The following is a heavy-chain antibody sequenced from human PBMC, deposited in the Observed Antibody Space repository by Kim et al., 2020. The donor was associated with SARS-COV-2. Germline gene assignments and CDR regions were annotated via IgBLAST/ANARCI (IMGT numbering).Heavy chain of an antibody. D-gene: IGHD3-9*01. CDR3: ARDLTDYYDILTGNYYYYGVDV. CDR2: ISSSSSYI. J-gene: IGHJ6*02. V-gene: IGHV3-21*01. Sequence: GGSLRLSCAASGFTFSSYSMNWVRQAPGKGLEWVSSISSSSSYIYYADSVKGRFTISRDNAKNSLYLQMNSLRAEDTAVYYCARDLTDYYDILTGNYYYYGVDVWGQGTTVTVSS. CDR1: GFTFSSYS.